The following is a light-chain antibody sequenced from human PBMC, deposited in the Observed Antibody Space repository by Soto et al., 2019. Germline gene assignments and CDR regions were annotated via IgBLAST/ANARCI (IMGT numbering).Light chain of an antibody. CDR2: GAS. Sequence: EIVVTQSPGTLSLSPGERATLSCRASQSVSSTYLAWYQQKPGQAPRLLIYGASTRATGIPDRFSGSGSGTDFTLTISRLEPEDFAVYYCQQYGGSPWTFGQGTKLEIK. CDR3: QQYGGSPWT. J-gene: IGKJ2*02. CDR1: QSVSSTY. V-gene: IGKV3-20*01.